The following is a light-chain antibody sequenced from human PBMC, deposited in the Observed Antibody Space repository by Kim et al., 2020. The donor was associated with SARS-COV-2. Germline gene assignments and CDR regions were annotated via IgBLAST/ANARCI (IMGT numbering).Light chain of an antibody. CDR1: GGSIASSY. CDR3: QSYDNTNWV. CDR2: EDH. J-gene: IGLJ3*02. Sequence: GKTVAISCTRSGGSIASSYVQWFQQRPASAPPTVIYEDHHRPSGVPDRFSGSTDRSSNSASLTISGLEFEDEADYYCQSYDNTNWVLGGGTKLTVL. V-gene: IGLV6-57*03.